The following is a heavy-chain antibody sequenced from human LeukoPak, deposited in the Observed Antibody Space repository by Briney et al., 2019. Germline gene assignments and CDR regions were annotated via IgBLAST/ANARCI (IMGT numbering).Heavy chain of an antibody. D-gene: IGHD3-9*01. Sequence: ASVKVSCKASGYTFTGYYMHWVRQAPGQGLEWMGRINPNSGGTNYAQKFQGRVTMTRDTSISTAYMELSSLRSEDTAVYYCARAPLYYDILTDNWFDPWGQGTLVTVSS. J-gene: IGHJ5*02. V-gene: IGHV1-2*06. CDR3: ARAPLYYDILTDNWFDP. CDR1: GYTFTGYY. CDR2: INPNSGGT.